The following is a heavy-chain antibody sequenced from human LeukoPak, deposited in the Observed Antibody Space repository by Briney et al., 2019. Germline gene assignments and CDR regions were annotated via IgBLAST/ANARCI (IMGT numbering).Heavy chain of an antibody. V-gene: IGHV3-23*01. D-gene: IGHD5-12*01. Sequence: GGSLRLSCAASGFTFSSYAMSWVRQAPGKGLEWVSAISGSGGSTYYADSVKGRFTISRDNSKNTLYLQMNSLRAEDTAVYYCARGDWDIAMLGNWFDPWGQGTLVIVSS. CDR3: ARGDWDIAMLGNWFDP. CDR2: ISGSGGST. CDR1: GFTFSSYA. J-gene: IGHJ5*01.